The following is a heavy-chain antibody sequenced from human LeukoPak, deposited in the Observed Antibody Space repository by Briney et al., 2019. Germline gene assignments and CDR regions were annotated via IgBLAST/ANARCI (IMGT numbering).Heavy chain of an antibody. Sequence: GGSLRLSCAASGFTASSNYMSWVRQAPGKGLEWVSVIYSGGSTYYADSVKGRFTISRDNSKNTLYLQMNSLRAEDTAVYYCARAEPSGSYDYWGQGTLVTVSS. D-gene: IGHD1-26*01. CDR3: ARAEPSGSYDY. CDR1: GFTASSNY. CDR2: IYSGGST. J-gene: IGHJ4*02. V-gene: IGHV3-66*01.